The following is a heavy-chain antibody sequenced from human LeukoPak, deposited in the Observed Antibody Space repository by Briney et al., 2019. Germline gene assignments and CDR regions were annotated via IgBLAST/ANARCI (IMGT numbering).Heavy chain of an antibody. CDR1: GGSISSYY. Sequence: SETLSLTCTVSGGSISSYYWSWIRQPAGKGLEWIGRIYTSGSTNYNPSLKSRVTMSVDTSKNQFSLKLSSVTAADTAVYYCARDRYFNLRYYYYYYMVVWGKGTTATVSS. CDR2: IYTSGST. D-gene: IGHD2/OR15-2a*01. J-gene: IGHJ6*03. CDR3: ARDRYFNLRYYYYYYMVV. V-gene: IGHV4-4*07.